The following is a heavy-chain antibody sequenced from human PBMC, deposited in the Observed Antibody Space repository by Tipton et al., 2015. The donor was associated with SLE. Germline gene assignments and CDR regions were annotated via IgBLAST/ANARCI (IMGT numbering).Heavy chain of an antibody. CDR1: GGSFSGYY. CDR2: INHSGST. D-gene: IGHD3-16*01. V-gene: IGHV4-34*01. CDR3: ARGIMGDHGY. Sequence: TLSLTCAVHGGSFSGYYCSWIRQPPGKGLEWIGEINHSGSTNYNPSLKSRVTISEDTSKNQFSLKLSSVTAADTAVYYCARGIMGDHGYCGQGPLVTVSS. J-gene: IGHJ4*02.